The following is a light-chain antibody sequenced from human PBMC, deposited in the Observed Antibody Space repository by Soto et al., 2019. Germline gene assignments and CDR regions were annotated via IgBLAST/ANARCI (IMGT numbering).Light chain of an antibody. CDR3: AAWDDSLNVLV. J-gene: IGLJ2*01. CDR2: SNN. Sequence: QSVLTQPPSVSGTPGQRVNMSCSGSSSNIGRKSVSWYQHLPQTAPKLLIYSNNQRPSGVPGRFSGSKSGTSASLAISGLQSDDETQYYCAAWDDSLNVLVFGGGTKLTVL. CDR1: SSNIGRKS. V-gene: IGLV1-44*01.